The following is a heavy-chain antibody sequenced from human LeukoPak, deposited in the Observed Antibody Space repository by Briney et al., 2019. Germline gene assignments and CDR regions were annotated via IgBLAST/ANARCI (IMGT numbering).Heavy chain of an antibody. CDR1: GYTFAGYY. CDR3: ARGPYSSGWYGLD. CDR2: ISAYNGNT. V-gene: IGHV1-18*04. D-gene: IGHD6-19*01. J-gene: IGHJ4*02. Sequence: ASVKVSCKASGYTFAGYYMHWVRQAPGQGLEWMGWISAYNGNTNYAQKFQGRVTMTTDTSTNTAYMELRSLRSDDTAVYYCARGPYSSGWYGLDWGQGTLVTVSS.